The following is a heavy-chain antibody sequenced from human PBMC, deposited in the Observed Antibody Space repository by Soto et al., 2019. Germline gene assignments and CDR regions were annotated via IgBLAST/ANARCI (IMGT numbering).Heavy chain of an antibody. Sequence: QVQLVQSGAAVKKPGSSVKVSCKASGGTFSNYAVTWVRQAPGHGLEWMGGIIPIFGTSNYAQKFQGRVTITADDSTSTAYMELTSMSSADTAVYYCAGVSGPGTYFSPGDYWGQGTLVTVSS. D-gene: IGHD3-10*01. CDR1: GGTFSNYA. J-gene: IGHJ4*02. CDR2: IIPIFGTS. CDR3: AGVSGPGTYFSPGDY. V-gene: IGHV1-69*01.